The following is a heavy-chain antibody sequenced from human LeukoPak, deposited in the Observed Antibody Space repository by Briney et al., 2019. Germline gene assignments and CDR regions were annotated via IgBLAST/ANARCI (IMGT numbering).Heavy chain of an antibody. D-gene: IGHD6-19*01. CDR1: GGSFSGYY. CDR2: INHSGST. CDR3: ARDRSGWYGEDY. V-gene: IGHV4-34*01. Sequence: SETLSLTCAVYGGSFSGYYWSWIRQPPGKGLEWIGEINHSGSTNYNPSLKSRVTISVDMSKKQFSLKLSSVTAADTAVYYCARDRSGWYGEDYWGQGTLVTVSS. J-gene: IGHJ4*02.